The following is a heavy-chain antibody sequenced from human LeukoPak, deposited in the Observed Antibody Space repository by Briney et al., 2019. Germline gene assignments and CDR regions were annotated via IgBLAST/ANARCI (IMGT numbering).Heavy chain of an antibody. Sequence: GRSLRLSCAASGFTFDDYAMHWVRQAPGQGLEWVSGISWNSGSIGYADSVKGRSTISRDNAKNSLYLQMISLRVEDTAVYYCASQPAVIDLDLWGQGILVTVSS. CDR2: ISWNSGSI. V-gene: IGHV3-9*01. CDR3: ASQPAVIDLDL. J-gene: IGHJ4*02. CDR1: GFTFDDYA. D-gene: IGHD2-21*01.